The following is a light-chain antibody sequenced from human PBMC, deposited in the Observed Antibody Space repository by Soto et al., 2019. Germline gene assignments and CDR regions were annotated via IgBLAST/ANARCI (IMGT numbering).Light chain of an antibody. CDR3: PSYTSSSTLDVV. V-gene: IGLV2-14*01. Sequence: QSALTQPASVSGSPGQSITISCTGTSSDVGGYDFVSWYQQHPGKAPKLMIYEVSDGPSGVSNRFSGSKSGNTASLTISGLQAEDESHYYCPSYTSSSTLDVVFGGGTKVTVL. CDR2: EVS. CDR1: SSDVGGYDF. J-gene: IGLJ2*01.